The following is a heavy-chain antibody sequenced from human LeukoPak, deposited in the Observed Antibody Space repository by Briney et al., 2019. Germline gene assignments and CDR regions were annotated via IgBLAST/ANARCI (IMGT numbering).Heavy chain of an antibody. CDR3: ARGYCTSDNCPNWFDP. CDR2: TYYRSKWYN. CDR1: GDSVSSNSAA. D-gene: IGHD2-8*02. Sequence: SQTLSLTCAISGDSVSSNSAAWNWIRQSPSRGLEWLGRTYYRSKWYNDYAVSVKSRITINPDTSKNQFSLQLNSVTPEDTAVYYCARGYCTSDNCPNWFDPWGQGTLVTVSS. V-gene: IGHV6-1*01. J-gene: IGHJ5*02.